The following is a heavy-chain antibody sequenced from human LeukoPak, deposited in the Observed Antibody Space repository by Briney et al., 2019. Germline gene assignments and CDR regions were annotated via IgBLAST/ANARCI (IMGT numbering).Heavy chain of an antibody. D-gene: IGHD2-21*01. V-gene: IGHV3-30*04. J-gene: IGHJ4*02. CDR1: GFTFSNYA. CDR2: ISYDGSNK. CDR3: ARDGDVAFDY. Sequence: GGSLRLSCAASGFTFSNYAMHWVRQAPGKGLEWVAVISYDGSNKYSADSVKGRFTISRDNSKNMLYLQMNSLGNEDTALYYGARDGDVAFDYWGQGALVTVSS.